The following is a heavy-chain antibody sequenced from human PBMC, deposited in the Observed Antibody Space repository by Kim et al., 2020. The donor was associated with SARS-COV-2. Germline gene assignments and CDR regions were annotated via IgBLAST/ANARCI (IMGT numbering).Heavy chain of an antibody. CDR2: T. V-gene: IGHV3-53*01. CDR3: TRISYSCYAVF. D-gene: IGHD5-12*01. Sequence: TYYADCVKSRFTITRDNSKNTLYLQMNGLRADDTAVEYCTRISYSCYAVFWGQGTLVTVSS. J-gene: IGHJ4*02.